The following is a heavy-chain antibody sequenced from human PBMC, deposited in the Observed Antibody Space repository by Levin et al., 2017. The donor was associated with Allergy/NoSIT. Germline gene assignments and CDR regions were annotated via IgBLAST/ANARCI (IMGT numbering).Heavy chain of an antibody. CDR3: ARKGGPYYDFWTNYYTCYFDY. D-gene: IGHD3-3*01. J-gene: IGHJ4*02. V-gene: IGHV3-30*03. CDR1: GFTFSSYA. CDR2: ISYDGSNK. Sequence: GESLKISCAASGFTFSSYAIHWVRQAPGKGLEWVAVISYDGSNKYYADSVKGRFTISRDNSKNTLYLQMNSLRTEDTAVYYCARKGGPYYDFWTNYYTCYFDYWGQGTLVTVSS.